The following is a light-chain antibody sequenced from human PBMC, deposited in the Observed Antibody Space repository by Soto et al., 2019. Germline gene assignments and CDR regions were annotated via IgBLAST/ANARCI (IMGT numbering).Light chain of an antibody. CDR2: DVS. Sequence: QSALTQPASVSGSPGQSITISCTGTNSDVGGYNYVSWYQQHPGKAPKLMIYDVSNRPSGVSNLFSGSKSGNTASLTISGLQAEDEADYYCTSYTSASTQVFGGGTKLTVL. CDR3: TSYTSASTQV. CDR1: NSDVGGYNY. V-gene: IGLV2-14*01. J-gene: IGLJ2*01.